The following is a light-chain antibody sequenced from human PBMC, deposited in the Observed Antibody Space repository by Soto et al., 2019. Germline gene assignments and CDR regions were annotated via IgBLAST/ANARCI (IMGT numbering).Light chain of an antibody. CDR3: QQYNKWPIT. Sequence: IVLTQSPGTLSLSPWERGTLSCRASQRFGSSNLAWYQQKPGQAPRLLIYSTSSRATGIPDRFSGGGSGTEFTLTISSLQSEDSAFYYCQQYNKWPITFGQGTRLEIK. V-gene: IGKV3D-15*01. J-gene: IGKJ5*01. CDR1: QRFGSSN. CDR2: STS.